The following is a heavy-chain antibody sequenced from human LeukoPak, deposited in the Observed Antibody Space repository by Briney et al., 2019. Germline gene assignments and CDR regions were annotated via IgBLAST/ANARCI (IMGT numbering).Heavy chain of an antibody. CDR2: ISGSGSNI. Sequence: GGSLRLSCAASAFTFSSHGMNWVRQAPGKGLEWISYISGSGSNIYYADSVRGRFTTSRDNAKNSLYLQMNSLRADDTAIYYCARGAATGWSNDYWGQGILVTVSS. J-gene: IGHJ4*02. D-gene: IGHD6-19*01. CDR1: AFTFSSHG. CDR3: ARGAATGWSNDY. V-gene: IGHV3-48*03.